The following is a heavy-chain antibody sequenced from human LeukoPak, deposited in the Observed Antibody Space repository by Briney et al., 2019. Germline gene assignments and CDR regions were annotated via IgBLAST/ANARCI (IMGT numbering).Heavy chain of an antibody. V-gene: IGHV1-69*13. D-gene: IGHD3-3*01. Sequence: SVKVSCKASGGTFNNFAISWVRQAPGQGLEWVGGIIPMSGTANYAQKFQGRVTITADESTSAAYMELSSLRSEDTAIYYCASPVKYYDTWSGYPPFDYWGQGTLVTVSS. J-gene: IGHJ4*02. CDR3: ASPVKYYDTWSGYPPFDY. CDR2: IIPMSGTA. CDR1: GGTFNNFA.